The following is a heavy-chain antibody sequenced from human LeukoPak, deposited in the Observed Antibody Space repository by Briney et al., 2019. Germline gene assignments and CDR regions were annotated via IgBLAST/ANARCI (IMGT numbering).Heavy chain of an antibody. J-gene: IGHJ4*02. Sequence: SAKESRKASVGTFISYTISSVGQAPGQEREWMGRIIPILGIAKYAQKFQGRVTITADKSTSTAYMELSSLRSEDTAVYYCARDWYSSGWYLDYWGQGTLVTVSS. CDR3: ARDWYSSGWYLDY. D-gene: IGHD6-19*01. V-gene: IGHV1-69*04. CDR2: IIPILGIA. CDR1: VGTFISYT.